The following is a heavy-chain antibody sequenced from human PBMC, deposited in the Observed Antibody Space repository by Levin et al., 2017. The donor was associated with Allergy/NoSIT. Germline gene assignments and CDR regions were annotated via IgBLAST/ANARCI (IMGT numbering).Heavy chain of an antibody. V-gene: IGHV3-23*01. CDR3: AKVDLGGDYIWGPTSDEYYFDY. D-gene: IGHD3-16*01. CDR2: ISGSGGST. Sequence: PGGSLRLSCAASGFTFSSYAMSWVRQAPGKGLEWVSAISGSGGSTYYADSVKGRFTISRDNSKNTLYLQMNSLRAEDTAVYYCAKVDLGGDYIWGPTSDEYYFDYWGQGTLVTVSS. CDR1: GFTFSSYA. J-gene: IGHJ4*02.